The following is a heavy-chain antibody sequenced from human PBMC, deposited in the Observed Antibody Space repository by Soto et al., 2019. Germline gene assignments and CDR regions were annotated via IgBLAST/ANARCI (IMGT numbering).Heavy chain of an antibody. CDR1: GYTFTSYY. CDR3: ARVSYDSSGYYYFDY. J-gene: IGHJ4*02. D-gene: IGHD3-22*01. Sequence: QVQLVQSGAEVKKPGASVKVSCKASGYTFTSYYMHWVRQAPGQGLEWMGIINPSGGSTSYAQKFQGRVTMTRDTPTSTVYMELSSLRSEDTAVYYCARVSYDSSGYYYFDYWGQGTLVTVSS. CDR2: INPSGGST. V-gene: IGHV1-46*01.